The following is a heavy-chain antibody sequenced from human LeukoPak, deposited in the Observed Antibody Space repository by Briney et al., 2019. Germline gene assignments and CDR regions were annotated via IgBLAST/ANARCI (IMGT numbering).Heavy chain of an antibody. D-gene: IGHD6-13*01. CDR3: AKGYSSSWYWDYFDY. J-gene: IGHJ4*02. Sequence: PSGGSLRLSCVASGFTFSTYAMSWVRQAPGKGLEWVSAVGGANSITYYTDSVKGRFTISRDNSKNTLYLQMNSLRAEDTAVYYCAKGYSSSWYWDYFDYWGQGTLVTVSS. V-gene: IGHV3-23*01. CDR2: VGGANSIT. CDR1: GFTFSTYA.